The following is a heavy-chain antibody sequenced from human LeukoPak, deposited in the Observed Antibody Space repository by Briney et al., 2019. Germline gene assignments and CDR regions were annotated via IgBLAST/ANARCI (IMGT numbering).Heavy chain of an antibody. V-gene: IGHV3-30*02. Sequence: PGGSLRLSCAASGFTFSSYGMHWVRQAPGKGLEWVAFIRYDGSNKYYADSMKGRFTISRDNSKNTLYLQMNSLRAEDTAVYYCAKCGSDYYYYYMDVWGKGTTVTVSS. CDR3: AKCGSDYYYYYMDV. J-gene: IGHJ6*03. D-gene: IGHD2-15*01. CDR2: IRYDGSNK. CDR1: GFTFSSYG.